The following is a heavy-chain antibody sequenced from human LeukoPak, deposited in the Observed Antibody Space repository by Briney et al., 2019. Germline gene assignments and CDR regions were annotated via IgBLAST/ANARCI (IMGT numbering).Heavy chain of an antibody. CDR2: IYSGGST. V-gene: IGHV3-53*01. CDR3: ARYSSSSYYYYGMDV. J-gene: IGHJ6*02. D-gene: IGHD6-6*01. Sequence: PGGSLRLSCAASGFTVSSNYMSWVRQAPGKGLEWVSVIYSGGSTYYADSVKGRFTISRDNSENTLYLQMNSLRAEDTAVYYCARYSSSSYYYYGMDVWGQGTTVTVSS. CDR1: GFTVSSNY.